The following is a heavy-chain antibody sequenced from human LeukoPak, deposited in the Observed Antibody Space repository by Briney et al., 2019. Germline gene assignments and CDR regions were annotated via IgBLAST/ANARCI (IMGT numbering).Heavy chain of an antibody. D-gene: IGHD5-12*01. CDR3: AGWLPGYYFDY. V-gene: IGHV4-39*01. Sequence: SETLSLTCTVSGGSISSSSYYWGWIRQPPGKGLEWIGSIYYSGSTYYNPSLKSRVTISVDTSKNQFSLKLSSVTAADTAVYYCAGWLPGYYFDYWGQGTLVTVSS. CDR1: GGSISSSSYY. J-gene: IGHJ4*02. CDR2: IYYSGST.